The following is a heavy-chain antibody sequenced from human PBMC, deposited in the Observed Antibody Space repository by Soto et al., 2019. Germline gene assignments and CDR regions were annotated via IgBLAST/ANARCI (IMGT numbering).Heavy chain of an antibody. CDR1: DFTFSSYG. CDR2: IWYDGSNK. CDR3: ARDAIQLWLQEWGYNWFDP. J-gene: IGHJ5*02. V-gene: IGHV3-33*08. D-gene: IGHD5-18*01. Sequence: PGGSLRLSCAASDFTFSSYGMHWVRQAPGKGLEWVAVIWYDGSNKYYADSVKGRFTISRDNSKNTLYLQMNSLRAEDTAVYYCARDAIQLWLQEWGYNWFDPWGQGTLVTVSS.